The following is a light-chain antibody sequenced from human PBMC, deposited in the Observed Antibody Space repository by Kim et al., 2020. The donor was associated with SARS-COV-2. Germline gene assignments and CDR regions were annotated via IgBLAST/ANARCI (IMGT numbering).Light chain of an antibody. CDR3: QQYGSSSWT. CDR2: GAS. CDR1: QSVSSSY. Sequence: SPGDSATLLCRASQSVSSSYVAWYQQKPGQAPRLLIYGASSRATGIPDRFSGSGSGTDFTLTISRLEPEDFAVYYCQQYGSSSWTFGQGTKVDIK. V-gene: IGKV3-20*01. J-gene: IGKJ1*01.